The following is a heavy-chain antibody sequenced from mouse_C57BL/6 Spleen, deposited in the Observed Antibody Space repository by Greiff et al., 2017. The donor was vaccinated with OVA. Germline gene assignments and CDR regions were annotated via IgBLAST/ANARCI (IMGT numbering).Heavy chain of an antibody. V-gene: IGHV14-1*01. Sequence: EVQLQQSGAELVRPGASVKLSCTASGFNIKDYYMHWVKQRPEQGLEWIGRIDPEDGDTEYAPKFQGKATMTADTSSNTAYLQLSSLTSEDTAVYYCTTSITTVVPYAMDYWGQGTSVTVSS. J-gene: IGHJ4*01. CDR3: TTSITTVVPYAMDY. D-gene: IGHD1-1*01. CDR2: IDPEDGDT. CDR1: GFNIKDYY.